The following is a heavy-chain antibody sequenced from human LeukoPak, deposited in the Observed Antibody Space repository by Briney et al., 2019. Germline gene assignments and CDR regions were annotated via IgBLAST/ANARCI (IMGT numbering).Heavy chain of an antibody. CDR3: AKDGLFEAARGIHDAFDI. D-gene: IGHD6-6*01. CDR1: GFTFRSYG. J-gene: IGHJ3*02. CDR2: IRYDGSNT. Sequence: GGSLRLSCAASGFTFRSYGMHWVRQAPGKGLEWVAFIRYDGSNTYYADSVKGRFTISRDNSRNTLYLQMNSLKADDTAVYYCAKDGLFEAARGIHDAFDIWAKGQWSPSLQ. V-gene: IGHV3-30*02.